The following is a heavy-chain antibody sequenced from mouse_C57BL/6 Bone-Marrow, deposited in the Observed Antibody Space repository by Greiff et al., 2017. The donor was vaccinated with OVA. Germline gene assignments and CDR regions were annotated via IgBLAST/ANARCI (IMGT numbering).Heavy chain of an antibody. J-gene: IGHJ4*01. V-gene: IGHV1-69*01. Sequence: QVQLQQPGAELVMPGASVKLSCKASGYTFTSYWMHWVKQRPGQGLEWIGEIDPSDSYTNYNQKFKGKSTLTVDKSSSTAYMQLSSLTSEDSAVYYGARSGDGYFYAMDYWGQGTSVTVSS. CDR3: ARSGDGYFYAMDY. D-gene: IGHD2-3*01. CDR1: GYTFTSYW. CDR2: IDPSDSYT.